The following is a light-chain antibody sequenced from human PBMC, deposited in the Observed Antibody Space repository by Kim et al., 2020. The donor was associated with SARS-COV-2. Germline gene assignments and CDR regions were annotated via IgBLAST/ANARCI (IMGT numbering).Light chain of an antibody. CDR2: GAS. Sequence: SPGESATLSCRASQSVTSNYLAWYQQRPGQPPRLLIYGASSRATDIPDKFSGSGSGTDFTLTISRLEPDDFAVYYCQQYGSAPSTFGQGIKVEI. CDR3: QQYGSAPST. V-gene: IGKV3-20*01. J-gene: IGKJ1*01. CDR1: QSVTSNY.